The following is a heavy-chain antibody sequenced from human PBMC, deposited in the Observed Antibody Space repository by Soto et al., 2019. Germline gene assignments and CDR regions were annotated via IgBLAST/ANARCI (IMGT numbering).Heavy chain of an antibody. D-gene: IGHD3-22*01. V-gene: IGHV3-43D*04. CDR2: ISWDGGST. J-gene: IGHJ3*02. CDR3: AGEVYYYDSSGPDAFDI. Sequence: GGSLRLSCAASGFTFDDYAMHWVRQAPGKGLEWVSLISWDGGSTYYADSVKGRFTISRDNAKNSLYLQMNSLRAEDTAVYYCAGEVYYYDSSGPDAFDIWGQGTMVTVSS. CDR1: GFTFDDYA.